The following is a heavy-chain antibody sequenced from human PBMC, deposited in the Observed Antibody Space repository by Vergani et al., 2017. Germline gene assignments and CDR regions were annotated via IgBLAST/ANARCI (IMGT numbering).Heavy chain of an antibody. CDR3: ARDLSDPYGEGNWFDP. D-gene: IGHD4-17*01. CDR1: GGSISSGSYY. Sequence: QVQLQESGPGLVKPSQTLSLTCTVSGGSISSGSYYWSWIRQPAGKGLEWIGRIYTSGSTNYNPSLKSRVTISVDTSKNQFSLKLSSVTAADTAGYYCARDLSDPYGEGNWFDPWGQGTLVTVSS. J-gene: IGHJ5*02. V-gene: IGHV4-61*02. CDR2: IYTSGST.